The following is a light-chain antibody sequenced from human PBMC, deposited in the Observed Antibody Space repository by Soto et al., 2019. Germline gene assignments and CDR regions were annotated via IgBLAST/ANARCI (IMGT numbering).Light chain of an antibody. J-gene: IGLJ1*01. V-gene: IGLV2-14*03. CDR2: DVS. Sequence: QSALTQPSSVSGSPGESITICCTGTSSDVGGYNYVSWYQQHPGKAPKLIISDVSNRPSGVSNRFSGSKSGNTASLTISGLQAEDEADYYCNSYTSSSTHVFGTGTKVTVL. CDR3: NSYTSSSTHV. CDR1: SSDVGGYNY.